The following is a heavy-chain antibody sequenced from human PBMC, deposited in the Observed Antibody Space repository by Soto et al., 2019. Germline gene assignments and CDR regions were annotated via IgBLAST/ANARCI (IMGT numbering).Heavy chain of an antibody. CDR2: ISWRGARI. Sequence: GGTLRLSCVASGFIFDDYAMHWLRQAPGERLAWVSGISWRGARIDYAAFVKGRFTISRDNAKNSLCLQMNSLRAEDTALYYCARDIGSAAVGGYYYGMDVCGQGPTVTVSS. CDR3: ARDIGSAAVGGYYYGMDV. D-gene: IGHD6-25*01. V-gene: IGHV3-9*01. J-gene: IGHJ6*02. CDR1: GFIFDDYA.